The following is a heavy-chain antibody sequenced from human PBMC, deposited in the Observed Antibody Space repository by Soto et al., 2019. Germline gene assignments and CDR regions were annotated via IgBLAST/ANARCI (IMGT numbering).Heavy chain of an antibody. CDR1: GGTFSSYT. D-gene: IGHD2-2*01. CDR3: VIYCSSTSCDAFDI. CDR2: IIPILGIA. V-gene: IGHV1-69*02. J-gene: IGHJ3*02. Sequence: SVKVSCKASGGTFSSYTISWVRQAPGQGLEWMGRIIPILGIANYAQKFQGRVTITADKSTSTAYMELSSLRSEDTAVYYCVIYCSSTSCDAFDIWGQGTMVTVSS.